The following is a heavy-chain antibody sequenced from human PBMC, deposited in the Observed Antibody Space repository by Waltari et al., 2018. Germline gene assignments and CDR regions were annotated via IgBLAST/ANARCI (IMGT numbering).Heavy chain of an antibody. Sequence: QVQLQQWGAGLLKPSETLSLXCAVYGGSXSXXYWSWIRQPPGKGLEWIGEINHRGRTDYKPSLKSRVTLSVDTSKNQFSLRLNSVTAADTAVYYCXTIQDYGGNPHPWAYXXXGTLVTVSS. D-gene: IGHD3-10*01. CDR3: XTIQDYGGNPHPWAY. CDR2: INHRGRT. V-gene: IGHV4-34*01. J-gene: IGHJ4*02. CDR1: GGSXSXXY.